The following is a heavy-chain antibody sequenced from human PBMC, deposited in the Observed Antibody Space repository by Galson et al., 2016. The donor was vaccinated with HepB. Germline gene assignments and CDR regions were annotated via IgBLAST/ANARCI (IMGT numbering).Heavy chain of an antibody. D-gene: IGHD1-26*01. Sequence: SLRLSCAASGFTFGSFAMSWVRQAPGKGLEWVAALSGSGGSTYYADSMKGRFTISRDNSKSTLYLQMNSLRAEDTAVYYCVKSSSGATPRPNFDYWGQGTLVTVSS. CDR3: VKSSSGATPRPNFDY. CDR1: GFTFGSFA. CDR2: LSGSGGST. V-gene: IGHV3-23*01. J-gene: IGHJ4*02.